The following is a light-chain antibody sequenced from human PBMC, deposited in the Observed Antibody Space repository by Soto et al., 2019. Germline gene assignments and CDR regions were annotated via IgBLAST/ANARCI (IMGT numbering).Light chain of an antibody. CDR3: QQCGTSPLT. Sequence: EIVLTQSPGTLSLSPGERATLSCRASQSVSKDYLAWYQQKPGHAPRLLIYDASNRAPGIPDRFSGSGSGTDFTLTSSRLDPEDSAVYYCQQCGTSPLTFGQGTKVEI. J-gene: IGKJ1*01. CDR2: DAS. V-gene: IGKV3-20*01. CDR1: QSVSKDY.